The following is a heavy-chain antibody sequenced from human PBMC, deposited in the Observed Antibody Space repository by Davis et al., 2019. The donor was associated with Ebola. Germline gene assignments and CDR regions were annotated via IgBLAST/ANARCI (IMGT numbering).Heavy chain of an antibody. CDR3: AYSTYYYYGMDV. CDR1: GYYFTSYW. J-gene: IGHJ6*02. D-gene: IGHD2-15*01. CDR2: IDPSDSNT. V-gene: IGHV5-10-1*01. Sequence: GESLKISCKGSGYYFTSYWISWVRQMPGRGLEWMGRIDPSDSNTNYSPSFQGHVTISVDKSISTAYLQWSSLKASDTAMYYCAYSTYYYYGMDVWGQGTTVTVSS.